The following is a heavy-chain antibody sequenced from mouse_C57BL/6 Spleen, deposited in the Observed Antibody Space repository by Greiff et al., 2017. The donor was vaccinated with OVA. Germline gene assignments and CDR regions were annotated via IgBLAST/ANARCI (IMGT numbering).Heavy chain of an antibody. CDR3: ARRNTTGYFDY. D-gene: IGHD1-1*01. J-gene: IGHJ2*01. CDR1: GYTFTSYW. Sequence: VQLQQPGAELVKPGASVKLSCKASGYTFTSYWMHWVKQRPGQGLEWIGMIHPNSGRTNYNEKFKSKATLTVDKSSSTAYMQLSSLTSEDSAVYYCARRNTTGYFDYWGQGTTLTVSS. CDR2: IHPNSGRT. V-gene: IGHV1-64*01.